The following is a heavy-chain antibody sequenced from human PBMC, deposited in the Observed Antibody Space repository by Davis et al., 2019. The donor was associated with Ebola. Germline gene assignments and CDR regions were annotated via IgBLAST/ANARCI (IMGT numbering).Heavy chain of an antibody. Sequence: GGSLRPSCAASGFTASSNYMSWVRQAPGKGLEWVANIKQDGSEKYYVDSVKGRFTISRDTSKNTLYLQMNGLRVEDTAVYYCAKAVGAAQRAYFDDWGRGTLVTVSS. D-gene: IGHD1-26*01. CDR2: IKQDGSEK. J-gene: IGHJ4*02. CDR1: GFTASSNY. V-gene: IGHV3-7*01. CDR3: AKAVGAAQRAYFDD.